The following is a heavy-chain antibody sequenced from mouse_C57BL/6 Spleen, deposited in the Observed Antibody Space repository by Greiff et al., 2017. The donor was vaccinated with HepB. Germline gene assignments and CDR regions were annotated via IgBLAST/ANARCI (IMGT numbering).Heavy chain of an antibody. J-gene: IGHJ2*01. CDR2: ISSGGSYT. Sequence: EVHLVESGGDLVKPGGSLKLSCAASGFTFSSYGMSWVRQTPDKRLEWVATISSGGSYTYYTASVKGRFTISRDNAKNTLYLQMSSLKSEDTAMYYCARQRDGYYDFDYWGQGTTLTVSS. V-gene: IGHV5-6*01. CDR1: GFTFSSYG. CDR3: ARQRDGYYDFDY. D-gene: IGHD2-3*01.